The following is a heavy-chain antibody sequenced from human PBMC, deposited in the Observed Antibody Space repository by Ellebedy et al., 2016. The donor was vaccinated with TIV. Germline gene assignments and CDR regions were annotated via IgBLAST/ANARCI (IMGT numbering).Heavy chain of an antibody. CDR2: IKSKSEGGTT. V-gene: IGHV3-15*01. D-gene: IGHD3-10*01. Sequence: GESLRISCAASGFTFSNAWMSSVRQVPGKGLEWVGRIKSKSEGGTTDYAAPVKGRFTISRDDSKNTLFLQMNSLKTEDTAVYYCTTGSITMVRGVIDDWGQGTLVTVSS. J-gene: IGHJ4*02. CDR3: TTGSITMVRGVIDD. CDR1: GFTFSNAW.